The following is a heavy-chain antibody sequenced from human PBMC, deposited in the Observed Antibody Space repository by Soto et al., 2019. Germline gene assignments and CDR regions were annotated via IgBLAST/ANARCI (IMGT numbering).Heavy chain of an antibody. CDR2: IDPSDSYT. V-gene: IGHV5-10-1*01. CDR3: ARQVFGVVIPAPSDY. CDR1: GYSFTSYW. D-gene: IGHD3-3*01. J-gene: IGHJ4*02. Sequence: KVSCKGSGYSFTSYWISWVRQMPGKGLEWMGRIDPSDSYTNYSPSFQGHVTISADKSISTAYLQWSSLKASDTAMYYCARQVFGVVIPAPSDYWGQGTLVTVSS.